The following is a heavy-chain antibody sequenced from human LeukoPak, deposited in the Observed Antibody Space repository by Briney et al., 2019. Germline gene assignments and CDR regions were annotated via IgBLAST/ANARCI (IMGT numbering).Heavy chain of an antibody. D-gene: IGHD1-26*01. J-gene: IGHJ4*02. CDR1: GGSFSGYY. Sequence: SETLSLTCAVYGGSFSGYYWSWIRQPPGKGLEWIGEINHSGSTNYNPSLKSRVIISVDASKNQFSLKLSSVTAADTAVYYCARGGWELPEGSLDYWGQGTLVTVSS. CDR2: INHSGST. V-gene: IGHV4-34*01. CDR3: ARGGWELPEGSLDY.